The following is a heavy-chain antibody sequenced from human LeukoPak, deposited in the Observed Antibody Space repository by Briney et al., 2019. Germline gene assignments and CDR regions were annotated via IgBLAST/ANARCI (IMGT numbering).Heavy chain of an antibody. V-gene: IGHV3-21*01. CDR3: ARERLVVVGDSYYYYGMDV. D-gene: IGHD2-2*01. Sequence: GGSLRLSCAASGFTFSSYSMNWVRQAPGKGLEWVTSISSSSSYIYYADSVKGRFTISRDNAKNSLFLQMNSLRAEDTAVYYCARERLVVVGDSYYYYGMDVWGQGTTVTVSS. CDR2: ISSSSSYI. J-gene: IGHJ6*02. CDR1: GFTFSSYS.